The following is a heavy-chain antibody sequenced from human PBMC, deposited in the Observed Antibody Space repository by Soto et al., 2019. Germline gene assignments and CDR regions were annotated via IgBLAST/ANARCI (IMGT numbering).Heavy chain of an antibody. CDR2: IYYSGST. Sequence: QLQLQESGPGLVKPSETLSLTCTVSGGSISSSSYYWGWIRQPPGKGLEWIGSIYYSGSTYYNPSLKSRVTISVDTSKNQFSLKLSSVTAADTAVYYCARWVRDIVVVVAAGGFDYWGQGTLVTVSS. CDR3: ARWVRDIVVVVAAGGFDY. CDR1: GGSISSSSYY. J-gene: IGHJ4*02. V-gene: IGHV4-39*01. D-gene: IGHD2-15*01.